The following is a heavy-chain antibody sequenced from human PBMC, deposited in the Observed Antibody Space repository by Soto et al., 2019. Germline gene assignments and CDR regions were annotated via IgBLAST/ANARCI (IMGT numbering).Heavy chain of an antibody. V-gene: IGHV5-51*01. CDR3: AGHGWVATAGQGRGNWFVP. CDR2: IYPGDSDT. D-gene: IGHD6-13*01. J-gene: IGHJ5*02. Sequence: EVQLVQSGAEVKKPGESLKISCKGSGYSFTSYWIGWVRQMPGKGLEWLGLIYPGDSDTRYSPSFQDQVTISADQSISTAYLQWSSLKASDTAMYYCAGHGWVATAGQGRGNWFVPWGQGTLVTVSS. CDR1: GYSFTSYW.